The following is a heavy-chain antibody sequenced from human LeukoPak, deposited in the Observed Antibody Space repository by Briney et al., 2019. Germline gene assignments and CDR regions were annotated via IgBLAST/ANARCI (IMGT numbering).Heavy chain of an antibody. V-gene: IGHV3-23*01. CDR3: AKAALRSTVSDY. CDR1: GFTFSSYA. Sequence: PGGSLKLSCAASGFTFSSYAMSWVRQAPGKGLEWVSAISGSGGSTYYADSVKGRFTISRDNFKNTLYLQMNSLRAEDTAVYYCAKAALRSTVSDYWGQGTLVTVSS. J-gene: IGHJ4*02. CDR2: ISGSGGST. D-gene: IGHD4-17*01.